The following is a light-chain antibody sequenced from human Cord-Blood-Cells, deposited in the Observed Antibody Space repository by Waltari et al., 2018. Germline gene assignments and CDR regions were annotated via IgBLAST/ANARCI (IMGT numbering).Light chain of an antibody. V-gene: IGKV1-39*01. Sequence: IPLTQPPSSLHASVGDRVPITCRASQSISSYLNWYQQKPGKAPKLLIYAASSLQSGVPSRFSGSGSGTDFTLTISSLQPEDFATYYCQQSYSTPRVTFGPGTKVDIK. CDR1: QSISSY. CDR2: AAS. CDR3: QQSYSTPRVT. J-gene: IGKJ3*01.